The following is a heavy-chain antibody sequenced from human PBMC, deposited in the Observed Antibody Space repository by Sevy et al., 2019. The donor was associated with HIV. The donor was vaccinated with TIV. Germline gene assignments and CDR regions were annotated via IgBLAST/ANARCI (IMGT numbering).Heavy chain of an antibody. Sequence: SETLSLTCTVSGGSFSSGSYYWSWIRQPPGKGLEWIGYIYYSGSTNYNPSLKSRVTISVDTSKNQFSLKLSSVTDADTAVYYCARDHQRITIFGVVITILDVWGRGTTVTVSS. D-gene: IGHD3-3*01. V-gene: IGHV4-61*01. J-gene: IGHJ6*02. CDR2: IYYSGST. CDR1: GGSFSSGSYY. CDR3: ARDHQRITIFGVVITILDV.